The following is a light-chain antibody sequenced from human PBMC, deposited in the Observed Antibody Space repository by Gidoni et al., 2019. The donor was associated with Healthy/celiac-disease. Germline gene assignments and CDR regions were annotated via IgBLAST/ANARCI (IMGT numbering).Light chain of an antibody. CDR2: QDS. CDR3: QAWDSSTLVV. J-gene: IGLJ2*01. Sequence: SYELTQPPSVSVSPGQTASITCSGDKLGEKYACWYQQKPGQSPVLVISQDSKRPSGIPERFSGSNSGNTATLTISGTQAMDEADYYCQAWDSSTLVVFGGGTKLTVL. CDR1: KLGEKY. V-gene: IGLV3-1*01.